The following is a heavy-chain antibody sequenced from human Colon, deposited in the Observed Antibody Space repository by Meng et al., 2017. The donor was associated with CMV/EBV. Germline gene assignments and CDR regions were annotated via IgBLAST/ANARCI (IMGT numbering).Heavy chain of an antibody. CDR3: ARDRRYSSSWYWFDP. CDR2: ISYDGSNK. J-gene: IGHJ5*02. D-gene: IGHD6-13*01. V-gene: IGHV3-30-3*01. CDR1: GFTFSSYA. Sequence: SGFTFSSYAMHWVRQAPGKGLEWVAVISYDGSNKYYADSVKGRFTVSRDNSKNTLYLQMNSLRAEDTAVYYCARDRRYSSSWYWFDPWGQGTLVTVSS.